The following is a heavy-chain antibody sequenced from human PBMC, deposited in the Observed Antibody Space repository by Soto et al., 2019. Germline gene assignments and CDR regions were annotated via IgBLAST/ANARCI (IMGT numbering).Heavy chain of an antibody. CDR1: GFTFSNYA. D-gene: IGHD3-10*01. V-gene: IGHV3-23*01. J-gene: IGHJ4*02. Sequence: GGSLRLSCEASGFTFSNYAMSWVRQAPGKGLEWVSTFTRSGNTYYADSVKGRFTIYRDNSKNTLYLQMDSLRAEDTAVYYCAREFAPGSPNYDYWGLGTLVTVSS. CDR3: AREFAPGSPNYDY. CDR2: FTRSGNT.